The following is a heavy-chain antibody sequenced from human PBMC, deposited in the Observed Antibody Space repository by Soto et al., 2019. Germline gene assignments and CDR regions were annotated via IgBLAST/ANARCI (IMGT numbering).Heavy chain of an antibody. J-gene: IGHJ4*02. D-gene: IGHD3-16*01. CDR3: ARQYDYIWGSSPPGAGFDY. CDR1: GFSLSNARLG. Sequence: QVTLKESGPVLVKPTETLTLTCTVSGFSLSNARLGVSWIRQPPGKALEWLAHIFSNDEKSYSTSLKSRLTISKDTANSRVVLTMTNMDPVDTATYSCARQYDYIWGSSPPGAGFDYWGQGTLVTVSS. CDR2: IFSNDEK. V-gene: IGHV2-26*01.